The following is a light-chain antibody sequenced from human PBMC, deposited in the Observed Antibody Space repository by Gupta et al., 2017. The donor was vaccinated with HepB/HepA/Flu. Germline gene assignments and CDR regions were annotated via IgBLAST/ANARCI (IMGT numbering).Light chain of an antibody. CDR2: DAS. CDR1: QDISNY. J-gene: IGKJ2*01. V-gene: IGKV1-33*01. CDR3: QQNENLPPLT. Sequence: DMELTQSPSSLSASVGDRVTSTCQASQDISNYLNWYKQKPGKAPKLLIYDASNWETGVTSRFSGSGSGKDFTFTSSSRQREDIASYYCQQNENLPPLTLGQGTKLEIK.